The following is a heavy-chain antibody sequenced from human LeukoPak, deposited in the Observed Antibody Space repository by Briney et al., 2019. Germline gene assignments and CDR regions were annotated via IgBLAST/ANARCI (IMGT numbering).Heavy chain of an antibody. CDR3: ARDHPYDILTGYYPKPDY. CDR2: ISAYNGNT. D-gene: IGHD3-9*01. V-gene: IGHV1-18*01. Sequence: ASVKVSCRASGYTFTSYGISWVRQAPGQGLEWMGWISAYNGNTNYAQKLQGRVTMTTDTSTSTAYMELRSLRSDDTAVYYCARDHPYDILTGYYPKPDYWGQGTLVTVSS. CDR1: GYTFTSYG. J-gene: IGHJ4*02.